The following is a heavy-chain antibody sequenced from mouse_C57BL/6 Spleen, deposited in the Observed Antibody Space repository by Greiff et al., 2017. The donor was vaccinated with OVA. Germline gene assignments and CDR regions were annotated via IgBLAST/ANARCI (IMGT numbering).Heavy chain of an antibody. Sequence: EVQLQESGPGLVKPSQSLSLTCSVTGYSITSGYYWNWIRQFPGNKLEWMGYISYDGSNNYNPSLKNRISITRDTSKNQFFLKLNSVTTEDTATYYCARGEYGNYADYWGQGTTLTVSS. V-gene: IGHV3-6*01. J-gene: IGHJ2*01. CDR2: ISYDGSN. CDR1: GYSITSGYY. CDR3: ARGEYGNYADY. D-gene: IGHD2-1*01.